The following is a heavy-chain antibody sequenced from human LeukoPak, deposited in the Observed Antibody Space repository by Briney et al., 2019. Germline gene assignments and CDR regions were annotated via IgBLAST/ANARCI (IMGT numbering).Heavy chain of an antibody. J-gene: IGHJ4*02. V-gene: IGHV1-18*01. Sequence: ASVKVSCKASGYTFTSYGISWVRQAPGQGLEWMGWIRAYNGNTNYAQKLQGRVTMTTDTSTSTAYMELRSLRSDDTAVYYCARDSASLVSWYYDLWSGYYTAFNYWGQGTLVTVSS. CDR1: GYTFTSYG. D-gene: IGHD3-3*01. CDR3: ARDSASLVSWYYDLWSGYYTAFNY. CDR2: IRAYNGNT.